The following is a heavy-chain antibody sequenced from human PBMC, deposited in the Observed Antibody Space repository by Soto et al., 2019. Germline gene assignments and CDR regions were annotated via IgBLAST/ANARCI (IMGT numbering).Heavy chain of an antibody. Sequence: ETLSLTCPVSGGSISTFYWNWIRQPPGKGLEWIGYIYYTGSTYYNPSLKSRVSISVDTSKNHFSLNLNSMTTADTALYYCARGLSNGVIDVWGQGTTVTVSS. CDR2: IYYTGST. V-gene: IGHV4-59*01. CDR1: GGSISTFY. D-gene: IGHD2-8*01. CDR3: ARGLSNGVIDV. J-gene: IGHJ6*02.